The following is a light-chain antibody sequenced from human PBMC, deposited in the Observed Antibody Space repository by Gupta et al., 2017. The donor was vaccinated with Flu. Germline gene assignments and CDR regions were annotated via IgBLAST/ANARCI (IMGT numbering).Light chain of an antibody. CDR1: VYSDGNTC. CDR2: KVS. V-gene: IGKV2-30*01. Sequence: VYSDGNTCLNWSQQRPCQSPTRLIYKVSNRDSGVPDRFSCSGSGTDFTLKISRVEAESVEVYYSMQATHWPPTFVQRTKLHI. CDR3: MQATHWPPT. J-gene: IGKJ2*01.